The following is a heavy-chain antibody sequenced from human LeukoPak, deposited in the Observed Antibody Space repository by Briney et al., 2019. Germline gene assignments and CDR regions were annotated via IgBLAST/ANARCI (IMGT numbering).Heavy chain of an antibody. Sequence: GGSLRFSCAASGFTFSSYWMHWVRQAPGKGQEYVSAISSNGDSTYYADSVKGRFTISRDNSKNTLYLQMSSLRAEDTAVYYCAAYYYDSSGYLGAWGQGTLVTVSS. CDR3: AAYYYDSSGYLGA. J-gene: IGHJ5*02. V-gene: IGHV3-64D*06. D-gene: IGHD3-22*01. CDR1: GFTFSSYW. CDR2: ISSNGDST.